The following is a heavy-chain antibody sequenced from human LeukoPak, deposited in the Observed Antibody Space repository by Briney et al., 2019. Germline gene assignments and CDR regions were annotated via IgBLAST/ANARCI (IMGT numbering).Heavy chain of an antibody. J-gene: IGHJ3*02. D-gene: IGHD2-2*01. V-gene: IGHV3-74*01. CDR1: RFTFISYW. CDR3: AKDIVVIPAASDAFDI. Sequence: GGSLRLSCAASRFTFISYWMHWVRQAPGKGLVWVSRINTDGSTTNYADSVKGRFTISRDNAKNTLYLQMNSLRAEDTAVYYCAKDIVVIPAASDAFDIWGQGTMVTVSS. CDR2: INTDGSTT.